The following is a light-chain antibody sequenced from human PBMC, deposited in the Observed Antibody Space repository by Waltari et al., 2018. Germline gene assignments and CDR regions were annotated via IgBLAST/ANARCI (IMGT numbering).Light chain of an antibody. Sequence: DVVMTQSPLSLPVTLGQPAPISCQSSQSLVHSDVNNHLTWFQQRPGQFPRRVIYRVSNLDSCAPDVFSGCGSGTDFTPKISRVEADDFGVYYCMQGTHWPYTFGQWTKLDIK. CDR2: RVS. J-gene: IGKJ2*01. CDR3: MQGTHWPYT. CDR1: QSLVHSDVNNH. V-gene: IGKV2-30*02.